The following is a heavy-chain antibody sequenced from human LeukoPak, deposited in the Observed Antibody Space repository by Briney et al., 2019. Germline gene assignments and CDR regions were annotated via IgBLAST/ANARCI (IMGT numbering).Heavy chain of an antibody. J-gene: IGHJ4*02. CDR2: IRESSGDT. CDR3: AKRPISGNDKSFDY. Sequence: QPGGSLILSCAASGFTVRNYAMNWVRQAPGKGLEWVSTIRESSGDTYYEDSVKGRFTISRDISKNTVYLQMISLRVEDTAVYFCAKRPISGNDKSFDYWGQGTLVTVSS. V-gene: IGHV3-23*01. D-gene: IGHD3-3*01. CDR1: GFTVRNYA.